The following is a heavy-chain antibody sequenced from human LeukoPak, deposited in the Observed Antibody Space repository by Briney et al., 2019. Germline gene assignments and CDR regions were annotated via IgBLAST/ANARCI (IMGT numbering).Heavy chain of an antibody. CDR2: IYYSGST. CDR1: GGSISSYY. J-gene: IGHJ4*02. V-gene: IGHV4-59*07. Sequence: SDTQSLTCTVSGGSISSYYWSWIRQPPAKGLEWIAYIYYSGSTDYNPSLKSRVTISVDTSKNQFSLELSSVTAADTAVYYCARSHSVWTSFDYWGQGTLVTVSS. CDR3: ARSHSVWTSFDY. D-gene: IGHD3/OR15-3a*01.